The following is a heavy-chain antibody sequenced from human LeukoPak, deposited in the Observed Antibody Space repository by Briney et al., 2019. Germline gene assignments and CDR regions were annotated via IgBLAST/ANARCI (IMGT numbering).Heavy chain of an antibody. Sequence: GRSLRLSCAASGFTFSSYAIHWVRQAPGKGLEWVAVISYDGSNKYYADSVKGRFTVSRDNSKNTLYLQMNSLRAEDTAVYYCAAGEPYVYWGQGTLVTVSS. CDR3: AAGEPYVY. CDR2: ISYDGSNK. J-gene: IGHJ4*02. D-gene: IGHD1-14*01. V-gene: IGHV3-30-3*01. CDR1: GFTFSSYA.